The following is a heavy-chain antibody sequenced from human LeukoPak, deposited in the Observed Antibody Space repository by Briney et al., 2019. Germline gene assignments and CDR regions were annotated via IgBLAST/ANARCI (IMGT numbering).Heavy chain of an antibody. Sequence: PGGSLRLSCAASGFAFGHYYMSWFRQAPGKGPESVSYISFSSGDTNYGDSVRGRFTISRDNAKNSLYLQMNSLRVEDTAVYYCARGAGELPIDYWGQGTTVTVSS. V-gene: IGHV3-11*06. CDR3: ARGAGELPIDY. CDR1: GFAFGHYY. CDR2: ISFSSGDT. J-gene: IGHJ4*02. D-gene: IGHD3-10*01.